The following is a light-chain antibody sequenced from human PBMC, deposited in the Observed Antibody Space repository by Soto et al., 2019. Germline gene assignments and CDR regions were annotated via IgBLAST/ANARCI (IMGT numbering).Light chain of an antibody. CDR2: EGS. Sequence: QSVLTQPAYVSGSPVQSITISCTGTSSDIGNYNLVSWYQQHPGKAPKLMIYEGSKRPSGVSNRFSASKSGNTASLTISGLQAEDEADYYCCSFAGSSPSFGGGTKVTVL. V-gene: IGLV2-23*01. J-gene: IGLJ2*01. CDR3: CSFAGSSPS. CDR1: SSDIGNYNL.